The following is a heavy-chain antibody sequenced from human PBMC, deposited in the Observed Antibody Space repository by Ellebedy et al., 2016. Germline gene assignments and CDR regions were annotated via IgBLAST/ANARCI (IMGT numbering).Heavy chain of an antibody. Sequence: GGSLRLSCAASGFTFSSYAMHWVRQAPGKGLEWVAVISYDGSNKYYADSVKGRFTISRDNSKNTLYLQMNSLRAEDTAVYYCARARDYAGPGGDYWGQGTLVTVSS. J-gene: IGHJ4*02. CDR2: ISYDGSNK. CDR1: GFTFSSYA. D-gene: IGHD4-17*01. V-gene: IGHV3-30-3*01. CDR3: ARARDYAGPGGDY.